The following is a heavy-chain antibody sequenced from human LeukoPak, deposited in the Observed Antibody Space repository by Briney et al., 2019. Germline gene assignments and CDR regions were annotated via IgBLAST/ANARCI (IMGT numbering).Heavy chain of an antibody. V-gene: IGHV1-2*04. CDR2: INPNSGGT. CDR1: GYTLTGYH. Sequence: ASVKVSCKASGYTLTGYHMHWVRQAPGQGLEWMGWINPNSGGTNYAQKFQGWVTMTRDTSISTAYMELSRLRSDDTAVYYCAKGHRGVTMVRGALYDAFDIWGQGTMVTVSS. J-gene: IGHJ3*02. D-gene: IGHD3-10*01. CDR3: AKGHRGVTMVRGALYDAFDI.